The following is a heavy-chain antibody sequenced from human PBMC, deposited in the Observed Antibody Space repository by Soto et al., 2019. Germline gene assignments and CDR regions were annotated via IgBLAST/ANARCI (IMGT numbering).Heavy chain of an antibody. CDR1: GFTFSSYW. V-gene: IGHV3-74*01. J-gene: IGHJ6*02. CDR2: INSDGSTT. D-gene: IGHD2-15*01. Sequence: PGXSLRLSCAASGFTFSSYWIHWFRQAPVKGLVWVSRINSDGSTTNYADSAKGRFTISRDNAKNTLYLQMNSLRAEDTAVYYCARGVAGYYAMDVWGQGTTVTVSS. CDR3: ARGVAGYYAMDV.